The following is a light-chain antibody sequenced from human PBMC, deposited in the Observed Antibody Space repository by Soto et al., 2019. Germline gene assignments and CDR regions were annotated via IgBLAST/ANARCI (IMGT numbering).Light chain of an antibody. Sequence: DIQLTQSPSFLSVSVGDRVTITCRASQGISSYLAWCQQKPGKAPKILIYDASTLQSGVPSRFSGSGSGTEFTLTISSLQPEDFATYYCQQLNSFPLTFGGGTKVEIK. V-gene: IGKV1-9*01. CDR1: QGISSY. CDR2: DAS. J-gene: IGKJ4*01. CDR3: QQLNSFPLT.